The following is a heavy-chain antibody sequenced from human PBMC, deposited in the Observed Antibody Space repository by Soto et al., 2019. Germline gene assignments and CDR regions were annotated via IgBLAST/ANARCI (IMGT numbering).Heavy chain of an antibody. J-gene: IGHJ4*02. D-gene: IGHD2-15*01. CDR1: GFTFSASA. V-gene: IGHV3-73*01. CDR3: TRQGGYCGGGSCFAFNDY. CDR2: VRTKANNYAT. Sequence: EVQLVESGGGLVQPGGSLRLSCAASGFTFSASAIHWVRQASGKGLEWVGRVRTKANNYATAYAASVEGRFTISRDDSKNTAFLQMISLKTEDTAVYYCTRQGGYCGGGSCFAFNDYWGQGTLVTVSS.